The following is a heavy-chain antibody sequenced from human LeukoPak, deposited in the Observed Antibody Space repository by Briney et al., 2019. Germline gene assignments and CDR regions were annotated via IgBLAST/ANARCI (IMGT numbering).Heavy chain of an antibody. CDR2: ISYDGSNK. Sequence: PGGSLRLSCAASGFTFSSYAMHWVRQAPGKGLEWVAVISYDGSNKYYADPVKGRFTISRDNSKNTLYLQMNSLRAEDTAVYYCASGQLVDIWGQGTMVTVSS. J-gene: IGHJ3*02. V-gene: IGHV3-30-3*01. D-gene: IGHD6-6*01. CDR1: GFTFSSYA. CDR3: ASGQLVDI.